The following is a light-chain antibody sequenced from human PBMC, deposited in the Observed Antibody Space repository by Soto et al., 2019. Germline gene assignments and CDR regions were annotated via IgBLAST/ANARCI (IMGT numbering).Light chain of an antibody. J-gene: IGKJ4*01. CDR1: AGIRSW. V-gene: IGKV1-12*01. Sequence: DIQMTPSPPSVSASVGDIDTITCRASAGIRSWLAWYQQKPGKAPKLLIHAACSLQSVVPSRFRDSGSGTDFTPTISSLQPEEFATYYLQPAKSFPLSFGGGTKVEIK. CDR3: QPAKSFPLS. CDR2: AAC.